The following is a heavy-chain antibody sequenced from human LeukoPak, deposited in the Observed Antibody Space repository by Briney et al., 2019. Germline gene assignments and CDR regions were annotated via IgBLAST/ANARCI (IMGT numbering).Heavy chain of an antibody. D-gene: IGHD7-27*01. CDR1: GFTFSTSG. CDR3: AKDSAGGLGTNFDY. CDR2: IWYDGSYK. Sequence: GGSLGLSCAASGFTFSTSGMRWVRQAPGKGLEWVVVIWYDGSYKYYADSVKGRFTISRDNSKDTLYLQMNSLRDEDTAVYYCAKDSAGGLGTNFDYWGQGTLVTVSS. J-gene: IGHJ4*02. V-gene: IGHV3-33*06.